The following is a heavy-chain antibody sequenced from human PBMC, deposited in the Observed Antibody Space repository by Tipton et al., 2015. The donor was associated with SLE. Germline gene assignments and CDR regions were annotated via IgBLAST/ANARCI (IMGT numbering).Heavy chain of an antibody. Sequence: SLRLSCAASGFTVSNYAIHWVRQAPGKGLEWVAGIRYDGSNEYYADSVEGRFTASRDNSKNTVFLQMNSLRDDDTAVYFCARPQIVAAGAIWGAFDIWGKGTTVTVSS. V-gene: IGHV3-30*04. CDR1: GFTVSNYA. CDR3: ARPQIVAAGAIWGAFDI. CDR2: IRYDGSNE. D-gene: IGHD2-2*02. J-gene: IGHJ3*02.